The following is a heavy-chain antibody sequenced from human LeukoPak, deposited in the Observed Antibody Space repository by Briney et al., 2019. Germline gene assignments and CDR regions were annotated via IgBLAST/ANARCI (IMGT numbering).Heavy chain of an antibody. J-gene: IGHJ4*02. CDR2: IYYSGST. CDR3: ARAGYSYGSFDY. Sequence: SETLSLTCTVSGGSISRGGYYWSWIRQHPGKGLEWIGYIYYSGSTYYNPSLKSRVTISVDTSKNQFSLKLSSVTAADTAVYYCARAGYSYGSFDYWGQGTLVTVSS. CDR1: GGSISRGGYY. V-gene: IGHV4-31*03. D-gene: IGHD5-18*01.